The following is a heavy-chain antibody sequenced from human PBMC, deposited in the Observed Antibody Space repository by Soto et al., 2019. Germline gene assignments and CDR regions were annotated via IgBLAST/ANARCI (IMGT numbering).Heavy chain of an antibody. CDR1: GDSINTENW. CDR2: IFHSGST. D-gene: IGHD6-19*01. V-gene: IGHV4-4*02. Sequence: SETLSLTCAVSGDSINTENWWSWVRQSPKKGLEWIGEIFHSGSTNYNPSLKSRVTISVDKSKNQFSLKLSSVTAADTAVYYCARSSGWPPHYFDYWGQGTLVTVSS. CDR3: ARSSGWPPHYFDY. J-gene: IGHJ4*02.